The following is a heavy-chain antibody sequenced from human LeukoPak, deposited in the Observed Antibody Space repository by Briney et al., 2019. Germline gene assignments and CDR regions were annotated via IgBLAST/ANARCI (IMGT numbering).Heavy chain of an antibody. J-gene: IGHJ4*02. Sequence: PGGSLRLPCTASGFTFSNYAMSWVRQAPGKGLEWVSVISASATSSYYADSVKGRFTISRHNSKNTVYLQMNSLRAEDTAVYYCARNEGSYLKYYFDYWGLGTLVTISS. V-gene: IGHV3-23*01. D-gene: IGHD3-10*01. CDR3: ARNEGSYLKYYFDY. CDR2: ISASATSS. CDR1: GFTFSNYA.